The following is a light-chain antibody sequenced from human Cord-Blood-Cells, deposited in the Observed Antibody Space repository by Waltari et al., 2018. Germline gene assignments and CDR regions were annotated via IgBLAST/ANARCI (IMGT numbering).Light chain of an antibody. J-gene: IGKJ2*03. V-gene: IGKV1-9*01. CDR3: QQLNSYPYS. CDR1: QGISSY. CDR2: AAS. Sequence: DIQLTQSPSFLSASVGDRVTITCRASQGISSYLDCYQQKPGKAPKLLIYAASTLQSGVPSRFSGSGSGTEFTLTISSLQPEDFATYYCQQLNSYPYSFGQGTKLEIK.